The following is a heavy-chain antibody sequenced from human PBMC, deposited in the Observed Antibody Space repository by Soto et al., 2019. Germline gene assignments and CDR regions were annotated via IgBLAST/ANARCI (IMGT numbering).Heavy chain of an antibody. CDR3: ARNPYYGSGSYSDY. Sequence: QVQLQQWGAGLLKPSETLSLTCAVYGGSFSGYYWSWIRQPPGKGLEWIGEINHSGSTNYNPSLKSRVTISVDTSKNQFSLKLSSVTAADTAVYYCARNPYYGSGSYSDYWGQGTLVTVSS. V-gene: IGHV4-34*01. CDR2: INHSGST. D-gene: IGHD3-10*01. J-gene: IGHJ4*02. CDR1: GGSFSGYY.